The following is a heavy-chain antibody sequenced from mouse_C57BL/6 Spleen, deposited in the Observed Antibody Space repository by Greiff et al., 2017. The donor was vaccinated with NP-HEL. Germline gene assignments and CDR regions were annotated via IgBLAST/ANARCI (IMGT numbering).Heavy chain of an antibody. V-gene: IGHV1-53*01. D-gene: IGHD1-1*01. Sequence: QVQLQQPGTELVKPGASVKLSCKASGYTFTSYWMHWVKQRPGQGLEWIGNINPSNGGTNYNEKFKSKATLTVDKSSSTAYIQLSSLTSEDSAVYYCAGARGTTVVFDYWGQGTTLTVSS. CDR2: INPSNGGT. J-gene: IGHJ2*01. CDR3: AGARGTTVVFDY. CDR1: GYTFTSYW.